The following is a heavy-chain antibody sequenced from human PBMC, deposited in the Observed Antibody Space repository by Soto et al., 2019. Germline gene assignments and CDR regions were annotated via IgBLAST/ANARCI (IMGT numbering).Heavy chain of an antibody. J-gene: IGHJ4*02. CDR2: INAGNGNT. CDR3: ARDDYGDYYFDY. CDR1: GYTFTSYA. Sequence: QVQLVQSGAEVKKPGASVKVSCKASGYTFTSYAMHWVRQAPGQRLEWMGWINAGNGNTKYSQKFQGRVTITRDTSASTSYMELSSLRSEDTAVYYCARDDYGDYYFDYWGQGTLVTVSS. D-gene: IGHD4-17*01. V-gene: IGHV1-3*01.